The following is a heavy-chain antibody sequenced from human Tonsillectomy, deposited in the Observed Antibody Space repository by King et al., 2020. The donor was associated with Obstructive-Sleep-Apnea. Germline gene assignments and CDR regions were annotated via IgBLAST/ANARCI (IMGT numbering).Heavy chain of an antibody. CDR1: GYTFTDYY. V-gene: IGHV1-2*04. Sequence: QLVQSGAEVKNPGASVKVSCKASGYTFTDYYIHWVRQAPGQGLEWMGWINANSGGTNYAQKFQGWVTMTRDTSISTVYMEMSRLRSDDTAVYYCAREDSGRYYEKGMDVWGQGTTVTVSS. CDR3: AREDSGRYYEKGMDV. J-gene: IGHJ6*02. D-gene: IGHD1-26*01. CDR2: INANSGGT.